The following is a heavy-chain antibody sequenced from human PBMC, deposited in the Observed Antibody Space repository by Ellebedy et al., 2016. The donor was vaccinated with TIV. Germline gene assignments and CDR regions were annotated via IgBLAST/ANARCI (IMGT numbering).Heavy chain of an antibody. Sequence: GESLKISCKGSGYSFTNYWISWVRQMPGKGLEWMGKIDPTDSYTNYSPSFQGHVTISAAKSISTAYLQWSGLKASDTAMYYCTRRTSSGYDYWGQGTLVTVSS. CDR3: TRRTSSGYDY. CDR2: IDPTDSYT. D-gene: IGHD6-19*01. J-gene: IGHJ4*02. V-gene: IGHV5-10-1*01. CDR1: GYSFTNYW.